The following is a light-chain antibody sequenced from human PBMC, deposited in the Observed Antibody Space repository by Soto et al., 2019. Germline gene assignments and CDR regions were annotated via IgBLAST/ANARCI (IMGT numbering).Light chain of an antibody. CDR3: HQYSSTPFT. CDR2: WAS. Sequence: DIVMTQSPDSLAVSLGERATINCKSSQSVLYSSNNKNYLAWYQQKPGQTPKLLIYWASTRESGVPDRFSGSGSGTEFTLTISSLQAEDVEVYYCHQYSSTPFTFGGGTKVEIK. V-gene: IGKV4-1*01. CDR1: QSVLYSSNNKNY. J-gene: IGKJ4*01.